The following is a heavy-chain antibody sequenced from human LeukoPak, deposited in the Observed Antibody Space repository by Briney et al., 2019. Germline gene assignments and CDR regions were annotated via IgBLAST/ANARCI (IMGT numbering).Heavy chain of an antibody. J-gene: IGHJ4*02. CDR3: VRDREEMATITSDY. D-gene: IGHD5-24*01. Sequence: ASVKVSCKASGYTYTSYGISWVRQAPGQGLEWMGWISAYNGNTNYAQKNQGRVTMTTDTSTSTAYIELRSLRSDDTAVYYCVRDREEMATITSDYWGQGTLVTVSS. V-gene: IGHV1-18*01. CDR2: ISAYNGNT. CDR1: GYTYTSYG.